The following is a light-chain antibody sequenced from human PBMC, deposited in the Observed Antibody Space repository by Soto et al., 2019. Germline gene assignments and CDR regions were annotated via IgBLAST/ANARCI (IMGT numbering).Light chain of an antibody. J-gene: IGKJ5*01. Sequence: EMVLTQAPSSLSLSPGERGSLSWRASQSVSSSYLVWHQQKPGQAPRLLIYDASERATGIPARFSGSGSGTDFTLTISSLEPEDFAIYYSQQRRYWQVTFGQGTRLEIK. CDR1: QSVSSSY. CDR2: DAS. CDR3: QQRRYWQVT. V-gene: IGKV3D-11*02.